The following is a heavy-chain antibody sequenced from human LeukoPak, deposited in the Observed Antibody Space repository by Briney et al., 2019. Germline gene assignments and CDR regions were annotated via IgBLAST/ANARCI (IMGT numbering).Heavy chain of an antibody. CDR1: GYTFTGYY. Sequence: ASVKVSCKASGYTFTGYYMHWVRQAPGQGLEWMGWINPNSGGTNYAQKFQGWVTMTRDTSISTAYMELSGLRSDDTAVYYCARGRPVGSGSYYKYWGQGTLVTVSS. J-gene: IGHJ4*02. D-gene: IGHD3-10*01. CDR2: INPNSGGT. CDR3: ARGRPVGSGSYYKY. V-gene: IGHV1-2*04.